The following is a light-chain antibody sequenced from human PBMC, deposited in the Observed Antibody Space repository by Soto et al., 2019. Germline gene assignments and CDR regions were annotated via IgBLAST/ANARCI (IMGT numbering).Light chain of an antibody. CDR1: HDIKNY. J-gene: IGKJ2*01. V-gene: IGKV1-33*01. CDR2: DAS. CDR3: QQFDSLPPYT. Sequence: DIQLTQSPPSLSASEGDRVTITCQASHDIKNYLNWYQQKPGKAPKLMSYDASNLETGVPSRFSGNGAGTDFTFTIGSLQPEDVATYYCQQFDSLPPYTFGQGPKVEIK.